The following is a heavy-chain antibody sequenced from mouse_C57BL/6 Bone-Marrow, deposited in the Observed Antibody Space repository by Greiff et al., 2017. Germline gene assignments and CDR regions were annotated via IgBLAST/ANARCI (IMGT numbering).Heavy chain of an antibody. Sequence: EVQLLESGGYLVNPAGSLRLSSAVSSFTFSSYGVSLFRNTPDTRLVWVATISSGGSYSYYPDSVNGRFTISSDHAKNTLYLQMISLESEDTAMDYCVRRECYYRGRRYF. CDR2: ISSGGSYS. J-gene: IGHJ1*01. CDR1: SFTFSSYG. CDR3: VRRECYYRGRRYF. D-gene: IGHD1-1*01. V-gene: IGHV5-6*01.